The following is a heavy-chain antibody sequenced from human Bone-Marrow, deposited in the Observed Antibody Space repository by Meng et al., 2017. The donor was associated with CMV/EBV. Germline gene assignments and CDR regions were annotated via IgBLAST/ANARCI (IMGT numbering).Heavy chain of an antibody. CDR3: ARDYCSSTSCYTFGIDV. D-gene: IGHD2-2*02. J-gene: IGHJ6*02. Sequence: SVKVSCKASGGTFSSYAISWVRQAPGQGLEWMGGIIPIFGTANYAQKFQGRVTITTDESTSTAYMELSSLRSEDTAVYYCARDYCSSTSCYTFGIDVWGQGTTVTGSS. V-gene: IGHV1-69*05. CDR2: IIPIFGTA. CDR1: GGTFSSYA.